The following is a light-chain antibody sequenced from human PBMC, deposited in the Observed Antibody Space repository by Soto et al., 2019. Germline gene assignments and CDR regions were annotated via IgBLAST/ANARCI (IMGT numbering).Light chain of an antibody. CDR3: QQSYSTPT. J-gene: IGKJ1*01. CDR1: QSISSY. CDR2: AAS. V-gene: IGKV1-39*01. Sequence: DIQMTPSPSSLSASVGDRVTITCRASQSISSYLNWYQQRPGKAPKLLIYAASSLQSGVPSRFSGSGSGTDFTLTISSLQPEDFATYYCQQSYSTPTFGQGTKVDI.